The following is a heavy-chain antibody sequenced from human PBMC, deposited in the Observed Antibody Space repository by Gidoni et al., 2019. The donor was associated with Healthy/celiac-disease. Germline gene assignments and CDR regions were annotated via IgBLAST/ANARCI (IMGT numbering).Heavy chain of an antibody. J-gene: IGHJ6*02. CDR3: AGGRGGWFGEEQDYGMDV. Sequence: QVQLQESGPGLVKPSQTLSLTCTVSGGSISSGGYYWIWIRKHPGRGLGWIGYTYDSRSTYYTPSIKSRVTISVDTSKNQLSLKVSAVTAGDTGVYYGAGGRGGWFGEEQDYGMDVWGQGTTVTVSS. D-gene: IGHD3-10*01. CDR1: GGSISSGGYY. V-gene: IGHV4-31*03. CDR2: TYDSRST.